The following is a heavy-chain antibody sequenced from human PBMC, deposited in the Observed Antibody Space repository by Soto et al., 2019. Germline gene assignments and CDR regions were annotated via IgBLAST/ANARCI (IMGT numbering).Heavy chain of an antibody. CDR2: ISGSGGST. Sequence: PGGSLRLSCAASGFTFSSYAMSWVRQAPGKGLEWVSAISGSGGSTYYADSVKGRFTISRDNSKNTLYLQMNSLRAEDTAVYYCAKGDDSSGYYLGYYYYGMDVWGQGTTVTVSS. CDR1: GFTFSSYA. J-gene: IGHJ6*02. V-gene: IGHV3-23*01. D-gene: IGHD3-22*01. CDR3: AKGDDSSGYYLGYYYYGMDV.